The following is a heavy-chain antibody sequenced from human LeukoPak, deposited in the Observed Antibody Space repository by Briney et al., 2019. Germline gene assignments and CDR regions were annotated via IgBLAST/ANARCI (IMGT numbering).Heavy chain of an antibody. CDR3: AREGYYDSSGYYYYGMDV. CDR1: GGTFSSYA. V-gene: IGHV1-69*04. Sequence: SVKVSCKASGGTFSSYAISWVRQAPGQGLEWMGRIIPILGIANYAQKFQGRVTITADKSTGTAYMELSSLRSEDTAVYYCAREGYYDSSGYYYYGMDVWGQGTTVTVSS. D-gene: IGHD3-22*01. CDR2: IIPILGIA. J-gene: IGHJ6*02.